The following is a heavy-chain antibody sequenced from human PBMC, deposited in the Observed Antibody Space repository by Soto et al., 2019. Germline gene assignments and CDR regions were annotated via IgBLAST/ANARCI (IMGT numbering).Heavy chain of an antibody. V-gene: IGHV4-34*12. Sequence: PDTLSLTCGVYDASFSGDYCAGSRQPPGKGLEWIGEIIHSGSSNYNPSLKSRVTISVDTSKNQFALKLSSVTAADTAVYYCARSNAGRPTPKVTKYYYGLDVWGQGTTVT. CDR3: ARSNAGRPTPKVTKYYYGLDV. J-gene: IGHJ6*02. CDR1: DASFSGDY. CDR2: IIHSGSS. D-gene: IGHD2-15*01.